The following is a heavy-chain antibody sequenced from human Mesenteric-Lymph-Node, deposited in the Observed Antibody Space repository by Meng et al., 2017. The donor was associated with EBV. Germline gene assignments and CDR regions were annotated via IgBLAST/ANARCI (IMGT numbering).Heavy chain of an antibody. D-gene: IGHD1-20*01. Sequence: QVELAEAGPGLVKPSETRSLTCSFSGGSVSSGSYYWSWIRQPPGKGLEWIGYIYRTGSTDYNPSLNSRVSISIDTSKNQFSLRLTSVTAADTAVYYCARDSGITVTNSFDYWGQGALVTVSS. J-gene: IGHJ4*02. V-gene: IGHV4-61*01. CDR1: GGSVSSGSYY. CDR3: ARDSGITVTNSFDY. CDR2: IYRTGST.